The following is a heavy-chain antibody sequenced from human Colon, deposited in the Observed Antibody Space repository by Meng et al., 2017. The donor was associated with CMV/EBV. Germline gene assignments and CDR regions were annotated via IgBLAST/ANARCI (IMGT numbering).Heavy chain of an antibody. D-gene: IGHD6-13*01. Sequence: GGSLRLSCAASGFTFSDYYMSWIRQAPGKGLEWVSYISGSGDTIFYADSVKGRFTSSRDNGENSLYLQMNSPTSEDTAVYYCARADSSSWGYYYGLDVWGQGTTVTVSS. CDR1: GFTFSDYY. V-gene: IGHV3-11*04. CDR3: ARADSSSWGYYYGLDV. J-gene: IGHJ6*02. CDR2: ISGSGDTI.